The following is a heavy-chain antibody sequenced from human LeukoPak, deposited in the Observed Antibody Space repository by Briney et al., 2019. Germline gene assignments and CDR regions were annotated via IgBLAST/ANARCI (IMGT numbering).Heavy chain of an antibody. CDR2: ISWNSGSI. J-gene: IGHJ4*02. D-gene: IGHD1-26*01. CDR1: GFTFDDYA. V-gene: IGHV3-9*01. CDR3: AKNGRFIVPLDFDY. Sequence: PSGGSLRLSCAASGFTFDDYAMHWVRHAPGKGLEWVSGISWNSGSIGYADSVKGRFTISRDNSKNTLYLQMNSLRAEDTAVYYCAKNGRFIVPLDFDYWGQGTLVTVSS.